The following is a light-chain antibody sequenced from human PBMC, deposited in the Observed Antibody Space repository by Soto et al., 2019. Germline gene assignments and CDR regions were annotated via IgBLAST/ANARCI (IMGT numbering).Light chain of an antibody. V-gene: IGLV2-8*01. Sequence: QSVLTQPPSASGSPGQSVTISCTGTNSDVSGYNYVSWYQQHPGKAPKRMIYEVNKRPSGVTDRFSGSKSGNTAYLTVSGLQAEDEADYYCSSYAGSNNLVLDFGGGTKLTVL. CDR3: SSYAGSNNLVLD. J-gene: IGLJ2*01. CDR1: NSDVSGYNY. CDR2: EVN.